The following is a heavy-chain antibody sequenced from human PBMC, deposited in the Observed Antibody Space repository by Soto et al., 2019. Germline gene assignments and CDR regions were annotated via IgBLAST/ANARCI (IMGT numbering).Heavy chain of an antibody. CDR3: AKDKHVVVVPAPYFDY. J-gene: IGHJ4*02. D-gene: IGHD2-21*02. V-gene: IGHV3-30*18. CDR2: ISYDGSNK. CDR1: GFTFSSYG. Sequence: QVQLVESGGGVVQPGRSLRLSCAASGFTFSSYGMHWVRQAPGKGLEWVAVISYDGSNKYYADSVKGRFTISRDNSKNTLYLRMNSLRAEDTAVYYCAKDKHVVVVPAPYFDYWGQGTLVTVSS.